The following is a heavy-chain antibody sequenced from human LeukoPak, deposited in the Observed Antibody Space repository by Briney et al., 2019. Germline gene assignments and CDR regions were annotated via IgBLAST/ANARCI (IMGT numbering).Heavy chain of an antibody. D-gene: IGHD2-2*01. CDR3: ATRGDCSSTSCYRRPDAFDI. J-gene: IGHJ3*02. V-gene: IGHV1-18*01. CDR1: GGTFSSYA. Sequence: ASVKVSCKASGGTFSSYAISWVRQAPGQWLEWMGWISAYNGNTNYAQKLQGRVTMTTDTSTSTAYMELRSLRSDDTAVYYCATRGDCSSTSCYRRPDAFDIWGQGTMVTVSS. CDR2: ISAYNGNT.